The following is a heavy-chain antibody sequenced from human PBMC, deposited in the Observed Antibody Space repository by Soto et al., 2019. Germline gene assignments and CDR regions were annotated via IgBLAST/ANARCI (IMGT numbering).Heavy chain of an antibody. D-gene: IGHD3-22*01. J-gene: IGHJ3*02. CDR3: ARGRIVVVNDAFDI. CDR1: GGTFSSYA. V-gene: IGHV1-69*12. Sequence: QVQLVQSGAEVKKPGSSVKVSCKASGGTFSSYAISWVRQAPGQGLEWMGGIIPIFGTANYAQKFQGRVTXXAXEXXNTAYMELSSLRSEDTAVYYCARGRIVVVNDAFDIWGQGKMVTVSS. CDR2: IIPIFGTA.